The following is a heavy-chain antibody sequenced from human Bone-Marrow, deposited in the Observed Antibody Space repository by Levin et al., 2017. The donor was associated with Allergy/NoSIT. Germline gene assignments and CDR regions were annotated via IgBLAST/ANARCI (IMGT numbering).Heavy chain of an antibody. J-gene: IGHJ6*02. D-gene: IGHD6-13*01. CDR1: GFTVSSNY. V-gene: IGHV3-53*01. CDR2: IYSGGST. CDR3: ARGEAAGSYYYYGMDV. Sequence: HPGGSLRLSCAASGFTVSSNYMSWVRQAPGKGLEWVSVIYSGGSTYYADSVKGRFTISRDNSKNTLYLQMNSLRVEDTAVYYCARGEAAGSYYYYGMDVWGQGTTVTVSS.